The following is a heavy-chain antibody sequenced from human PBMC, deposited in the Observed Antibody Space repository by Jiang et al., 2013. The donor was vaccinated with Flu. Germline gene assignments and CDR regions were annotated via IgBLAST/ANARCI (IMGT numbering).Heavy chain of an antibody. J-gene: IGHJ4*02. CDR2: ITSTSDYR. D-gene: IGHD4-23*01. CDR1: GFTFSSYT. Sequence: VQLVESGGGLVKPGGSLRLSCVASGFTFSSYTINWVRQAPGKGLECVSYITSTSDYRYYADSVKGRFTISRDNAKNSLYLQMNSLRPEDTAVYYCATDPSFDYGGMSHPAGFWGQGTLVTVSS. CDR3: ATDPSFDYGGMSHPAGF. V-gene: IGHV3-21*01.